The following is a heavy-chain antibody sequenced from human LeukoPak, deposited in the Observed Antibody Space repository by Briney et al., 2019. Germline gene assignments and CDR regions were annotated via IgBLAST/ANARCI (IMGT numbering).Heavy chain of an antibody. Sequence: GASVKVSCKASGYTFTSYDINWVRQAPGQGLEWMGWMNPNSGNTGYAQKFQGRVTMTRNTSINTAYMELSSLGSEDTAVYYCARVDYDILTGYSPNWFDPWGQGTLVTVSS. D-gene: IGHD3-9*01. CDR1: GYTFTSYD. J-gene: IGHJ5*02. CDR2: MNPNSGNT. V-gene: IGHV1-8*01. CDR3: ARVDYDILTGYSPNWFDP.